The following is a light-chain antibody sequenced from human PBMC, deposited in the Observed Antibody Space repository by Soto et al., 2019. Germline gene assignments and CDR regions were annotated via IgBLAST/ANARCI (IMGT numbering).Light chain of an antibody. CDR2: GAS. CDR1: QSVSSK. J-gene: IGKJ4*01. Sequence: EIVVTQSPATLSVSPGERATLSCRASQSVSSKLAWYMQKRGQAPRLLIYGASTRATGIPTRFSGSGSGTEFTFTISSLQYEDFAVYYCQQYNNLPLTFGGGTKVEIK. CDR3: QQYNNLPLT. V-gene: IGKV3-15*01.